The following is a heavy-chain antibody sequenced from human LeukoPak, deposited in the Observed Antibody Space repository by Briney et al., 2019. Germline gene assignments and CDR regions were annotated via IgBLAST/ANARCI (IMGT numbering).Heavy chain of an antibody. Sequence: GGSLRLSCAASGFTFSSYAMSWVRQAPGKGLEWVSAISGSGGSTYYADSVKGRFTISRDNSKNTLYLQMNSLRAEDTAVYYCARRIRGGDRDYRYYYMDVWGKGTTVTVSS. V-gene: IGHV3-23*01. CDR2: ISGSGGST. CDR3: ARRIRGGDRDYRYYYMDV. CDR1: GFTFSSYA. D-gene: IGHD2-21*01. J-gene: IGHJ6*03.